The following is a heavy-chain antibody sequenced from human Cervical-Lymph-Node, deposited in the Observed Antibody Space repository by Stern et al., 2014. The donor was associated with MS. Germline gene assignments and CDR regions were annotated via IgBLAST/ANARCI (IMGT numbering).Heavy chain of an antibody. CDR3: VRDQGGIAAS. CDR1: GGSFSSLD. D-gene: IGHD6-13*01. J-gene: IGHJ4*02. V-gene: IGHV1-69*01. Sequence: VQLVESGAEVKKPGSSMKVSCKASGGSFSSLDISWVRQAPGQRLAWLGGIMSMFGTTNYAQKVQGRVTIVADESTNTVNMQLSSLRSEDTAVYYCVRDQGGIAASWGQGTLVTVSS. CDR2: IMSMFGTT.